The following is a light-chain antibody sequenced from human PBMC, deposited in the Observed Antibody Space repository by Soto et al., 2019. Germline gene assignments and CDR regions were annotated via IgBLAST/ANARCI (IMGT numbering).Light chain of an antibody. CDR2: DNN. J-gene: IGLJ1*01. CDR1: RSNIGNNY. V-gene: IGLV1-51*01. Sequence: QSVFTQPPSVSAAPGQKVTISCSGSRSNIGNNYVSWYQQLPGTAHKLLIYDNNKRPSGIPDRFSGSKSGTSATLGITGLQTGDEADYYCGTWDSSLSAYVFGTGTKVTVL. CDR3: GTWDSSLSAYV.